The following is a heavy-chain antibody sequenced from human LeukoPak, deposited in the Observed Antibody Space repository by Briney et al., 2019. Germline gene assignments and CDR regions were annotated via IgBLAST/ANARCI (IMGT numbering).Heavy chain of an antibody. Sequence: PGGSLRLSCAASGFTLSSFGMVWVRQAPGKGLEWVTLMWYDGRNKYYADSVKGRFTISRDNAKNSLYLQMNSLRAEDTAVYYCARDLKGSAWYVDYWGQGTLVTVSS. V-gene: IGHV3-33*01. CDR1: GFTLSSFG. CDR2: MWYDGRNK. J-gene: IGHJ4*02. D-gene: IGHD6-19*01. CDR3: ARDLKGSAWYVDY.